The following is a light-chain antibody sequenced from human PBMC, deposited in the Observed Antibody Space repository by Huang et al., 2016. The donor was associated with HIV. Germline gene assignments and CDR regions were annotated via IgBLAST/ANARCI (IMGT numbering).Light chain of an antibody. V-gene: IGKV4-1*01. CDR1: QSLFFSSSNKNC. CDR2: WAS. J-gene: IGKJ4*01. Sequence: DIVMTQSPDSLTVSLGERAAINCKSSQSLFFSSSNKNCLAWYQQKPGQPPKLLIYWASTRESGVPDRFIGSGSGTDFTLNINSLKAEDVATYYCQQCYSSPLTFGGGTKVGIK. CDR3: QQCYSSPLT.